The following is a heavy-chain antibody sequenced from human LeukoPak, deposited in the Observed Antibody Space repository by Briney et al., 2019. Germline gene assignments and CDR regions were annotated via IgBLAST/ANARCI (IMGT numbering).Heavy chain of an antibody. CDR3: ARARGQQLVYFDY. J-gene: IGHJ4*02. CDR1: GYTFTSYG. CDR2: IIPIFGTA. D-gene: IGHD6-13*01. Sequence: SVKVSCKASGYTFTSYGISWVRQAPGQGLEWMGGIIPIFGTANYAQKFQGRVTITADESTSTAYMELSSLRSEDTAVYYCARARGQQLVYFDYWGQGTLVTVSS. V-gene: IGHV1-69*13.